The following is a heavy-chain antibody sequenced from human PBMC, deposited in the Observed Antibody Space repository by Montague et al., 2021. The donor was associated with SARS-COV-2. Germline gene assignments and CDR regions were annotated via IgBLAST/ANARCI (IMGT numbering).Heavy chain of an antibody. CDR2: VDWXDDK. CDR1: GFSLSTSGMC. D-gene: IGHD3-10*01. V-gene: IGHV2-70*01. Sequence: PALVKPTQTLTLTCTFSGFSLSTSGMCVSRIRQPPGKALEWLALVDWXDDKYYSTSLKTRLTISKDTSKNQVVLTMTNMDPVDTATYYCARRRYGSGSYYLDYWGQGTLVTVSS. J-gene: IGHJ4*02. CDR3: ARRRYGSGSYYLDY.